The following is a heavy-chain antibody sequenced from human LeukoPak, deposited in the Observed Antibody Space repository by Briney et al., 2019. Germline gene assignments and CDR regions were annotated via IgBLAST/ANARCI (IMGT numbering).Heavy chain of an antibody. CDR1: GFTFSSYA. Sequence: GGSLRLSCAASGFTFSSYALHWVRQAPGKGLEWVALISYNGNIIEYADSVKGRFTISRDNSKNTLFLLMNSLTREDTAVYYCARDPPENFSLDVWGQGTTVIVSS. V-gene: IGHV3-30*04. J-gene: IGHJ6*02. CDR2: ISYNGNII. D-gene: IGHD2/OR15-2a*01. CDR3: ARDPPENFSLDV.